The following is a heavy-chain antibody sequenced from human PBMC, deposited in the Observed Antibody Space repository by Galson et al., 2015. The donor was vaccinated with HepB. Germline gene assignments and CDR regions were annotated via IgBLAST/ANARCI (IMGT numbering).Heavy chain of an antibody. CDR2: FDPRDGKI. D-gene: IGHD2-21*02. V-gene: IGHV1-24*01. CDR3: AIPYCDGDCYLPDI. CDR1: GHALTDFS. J-gene: IGHJ4*02. Sequence: SVKVSCKVSGHALTDFSMHWVRQSPGKGLEWMGGFDPRDGKIIYARNFQGRVTMTEDTSIDTAYMEMNSLRSEDTAVYYCAIPYCDGDCYLPDIWGQGTLVTVSS.